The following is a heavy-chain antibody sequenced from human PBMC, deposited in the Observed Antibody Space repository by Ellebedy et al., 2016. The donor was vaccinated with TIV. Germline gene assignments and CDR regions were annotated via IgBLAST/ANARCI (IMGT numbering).Heavy chain of an antibody. J-gene: IGHJ3*02. V-gene: IGHV1-46*01. Sequence: ASVKVSXXASGYTFTSYYIHWVRQAPGQGLEWMGIINPSGGSTSYAQKFQGRVTMTRDTSTSTVYMELSSLRSEDTAVYYCAREAPPPLGYCSGGSCPDAFDIWGQGTMVTVSS. CDR3: AREAPPPLGYCSGGSCPDAFDI. CDR1: GYTFTSYY. CDR2: INPSGGST. D-gene: IGHD2-15*01.